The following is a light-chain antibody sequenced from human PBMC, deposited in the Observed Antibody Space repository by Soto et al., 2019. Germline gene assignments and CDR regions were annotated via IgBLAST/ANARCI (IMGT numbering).Light chain of an antibody. J-gene: IGKJ5*01. CDR3: QQSYSTPYT. Sequence: DIQMTQSPSSLSASVGDRVTITCRASQSIITYLNWYQQKPGKAPKLLIYAASSFQGGVPSRFSGSGSGTDFTLTISSLQPEDFATYYCQQSYSTPYTFGQGTRREIK. CDR2: AAS. CDR1: QSIITY. V-gene: IGKV1-39*01.